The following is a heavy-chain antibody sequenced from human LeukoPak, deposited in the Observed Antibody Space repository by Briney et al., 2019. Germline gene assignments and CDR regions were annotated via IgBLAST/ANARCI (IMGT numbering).Heavy chain of an antibody. CDR2: IYYSGST. V-gene: IGHV4-61*08. Sequence: SETLSLTCTVSGSSISSGGYYWSWIRQPPGKGLEWIGYIYYSGSTNYNPSLKSRVTISVDTSKNQFSLKLSSVTAADTAVYYCAREGGEWELLGYFDYWGQGTLVTVSS. J-gene: IGHJ4*02. CDR1: GSSISSGGYY. D-gene: IGHD1-26*01. CDR3: AREGGEWELLGYFDY.